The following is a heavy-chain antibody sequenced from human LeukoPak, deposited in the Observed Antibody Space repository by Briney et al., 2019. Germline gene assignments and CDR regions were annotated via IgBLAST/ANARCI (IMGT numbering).Heavy chain of an antibody. CDR3: ARDWGGYCSSTSCYLYNWFDP. V-gene: IGHV1-2*02. Sequence: ASVKVSCKAFGYTFTGYYMHWVRQAPGQGLEWMGWINPNSGGTNYAQKFQGRVTMTRDTSISTAYMELSRLRSDDTAVYYCARDWGGYCSSTSCYLYNWFDPWGQGTLVTVSS. D-gene: IGHD2-2*01. CDR2: INPNSGGT. CDR1: GYTFTGYY. J-gene: IGHJ5*02.